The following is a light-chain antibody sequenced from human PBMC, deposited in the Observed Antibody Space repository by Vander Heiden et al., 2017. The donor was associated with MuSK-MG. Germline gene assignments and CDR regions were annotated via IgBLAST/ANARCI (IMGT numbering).Light chain of an antibody. CDR1: QSITSDY. CDR2: GAS. J-gene: IGKJ4*01. V-gene: IGKV3-20*01. CDR3: QQYGSSPVT. Sequence: EIVFTQSPDILSSSPGDRATLSCRASQSITSDYLAWYRQKPGQAPRLLIYGASFRATGIPDRFSGSGSGRDFTLTIDRLEPEDFAMYYCQQYGSSPVTFGGGTKV.